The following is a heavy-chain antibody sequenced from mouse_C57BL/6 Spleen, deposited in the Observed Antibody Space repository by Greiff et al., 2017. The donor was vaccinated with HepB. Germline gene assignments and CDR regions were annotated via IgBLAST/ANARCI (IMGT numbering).Heavy chain of an antibody. J-gene: IGHJ4*01. D-gene: IGHD4-1*01. CDR3: ASLWDQGYAMDY. Sequence: DVKLVESGGGLVQPGGSLSLSCAASGFTFTDYYMSWVRQPPGKALEWLGFIRNKANGYTTEYSASVKGRFTISRDNSQSILYLQMNALRAEDSATYYCASLWDQGYAMDYWGQGTSVTVSS. CDR2: IRNKANGYTT. CDR1: GFTFTDYY. V-gene: IGHV7-3*01.